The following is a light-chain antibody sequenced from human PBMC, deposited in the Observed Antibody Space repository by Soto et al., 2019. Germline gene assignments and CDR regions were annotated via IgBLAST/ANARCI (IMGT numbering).Light chain of an antibody. CDR1: SSKIVAGYD. V-gene: IGLV1-40*01. CDR3: QSYDSSLSGYV. Sequence: QCLFTQPPALSGAPGERCTISCTASSSKIVAGYDVHWYQQLPGPAPKLLIYGNSNRPSGVPDRFSGSKYGTSGSLGITGLQAEDEADYYCQSYDSSLSGYVFGTAPKVTVL. CDR2: GNS. J-gene: IGLJ1*01.